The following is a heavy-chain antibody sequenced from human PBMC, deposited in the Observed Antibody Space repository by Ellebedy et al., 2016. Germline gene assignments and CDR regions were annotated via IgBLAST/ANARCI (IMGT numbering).Heavy chain of an antibody. J-gene: IGHJ4*02. Sequence: GESLKISCAVSGFNFSDYYISWIRQAPGKGPEWVSYISSSSSSTNYADSVKGRFTVSRDNAKNSLYLQMNSLRAEDTAVYYCARDGHWILYWGQGTLVTVSS. V-gene: IGHV3-11*06. D-gene: IGHD2-2*03. CDR3: ARDGHWILY. CDR1: GFNFSDYY. CDR2: ISSSSSST.